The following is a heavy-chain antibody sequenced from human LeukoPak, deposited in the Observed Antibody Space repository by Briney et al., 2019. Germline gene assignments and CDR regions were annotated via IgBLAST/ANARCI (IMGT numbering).Heavy chain of an antibody. CDR1: GGTFSSYA. J-gene: IGHJ4*02. CDR2: IIPILGTA. Sequence: ASVKVSCKASGGTFSSYAISWVRQAPGQGLEWMGGIIPILGTANYAQKFQGRVTITADESTSTAYMELSSLRSEDTAVYYCARATVLDGGFDYWGQGTLVTVSS. V-gene: IGHV1-69*13. CDR3: ARATVLDGGFDY. D-gene: IGHD3-16*01.